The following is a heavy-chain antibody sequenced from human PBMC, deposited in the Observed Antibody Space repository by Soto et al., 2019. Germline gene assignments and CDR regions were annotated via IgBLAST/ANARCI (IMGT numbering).Heavy chain of an antibody. V-gene: IGHV4-39*01. CDR2: IYYIGKT. Sequence: SETLSLTCSLSGAPITSTTYFWAWIRQPPGKRLEWVGTIYYIGKTHYNPSLKSRTTISVDRSRNQLSLQVSSVTAADTAVYYCAKNLPRKGRFEYSGQGT. CDR1: GAPITSTTYF. J-gene: IGHJ4*02. CDR3: AKNLPRKGRFEY.